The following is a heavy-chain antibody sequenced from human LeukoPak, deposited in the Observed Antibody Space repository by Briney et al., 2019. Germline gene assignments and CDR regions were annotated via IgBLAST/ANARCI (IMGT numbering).Heavy chain of an antibody. Sequence: PGGSLRLSCAASGFTFSAYAMSWVRQAPGNGLEWVSVIRGSSGSTSYAASVRGRFTISRDNSKNTLYLLMTSLRAEETAVYYCAKLTGTEVTDYWGQGTLVTVSS. D-gene: IGHD1-7*01. J-gene: IGHJ4*02. CDR2: IRGSSGST. V-gene: IGHV3-23*01. CDR3: AKLTGTEVTDY. CDR1: GFTFSAYA.